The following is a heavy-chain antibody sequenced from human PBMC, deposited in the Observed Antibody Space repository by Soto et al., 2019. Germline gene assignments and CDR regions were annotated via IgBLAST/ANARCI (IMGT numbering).Heavy chain of an antibody. Sequence: PSETLSLTCSVSGYSVTSSDYYWAWIRQPPGKGLELIGSMFYSGLTYYNPSLKSRVTLSVDTSKNQFSVRLNSVTAADTAVYYCAPLSVSLSATYGIYXWGQGTTFTVS. V-gene: IGHV4-39*01. CDR3: APLSVSLSATYGIYX. J-gene: IGHJ6*02. CDR1: GYSVTSSDYY. D-gene: IGHD2-15*01. CDR2: MFYSGLT.